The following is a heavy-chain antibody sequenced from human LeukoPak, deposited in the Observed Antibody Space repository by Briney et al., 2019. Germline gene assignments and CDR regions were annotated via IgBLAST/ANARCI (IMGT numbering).Heavy chain of an antibody. J-gene: IGHJ4*02. CDR2: IYSGGST. CDR1: GFAVSSNY. V-gene: IGHV3-53*01. D-gene: IGHD2-2*01. Sequence: GGSLRLSCSASGFAVSSNYMGWVRQAPGKGLEWVSVIYSGGSTYYADSVKGRFTISRDNSKDTLYLQMNSLRAEDTAVYYCAKVLGVVVPAAMGVNFDYWGQGTLVTVSS. CDR3: AKVLGVVVPAAMGVNFDY.